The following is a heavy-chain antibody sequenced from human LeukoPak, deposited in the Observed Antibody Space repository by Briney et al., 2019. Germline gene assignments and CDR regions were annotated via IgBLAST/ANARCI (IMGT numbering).Heavy chain of an antibody. CDR1: GYTFTDYH. CDR3: AREGGSGSFVY. V-gene: IGHV1-2*06. CDR2: INANSSGT. J-gene: IGHJ4*02. Sequence: ASVKVSCKASGYTFTDYHMHWVRQAPGQGLEWMGRINANSSGTNYAQKFQGGVTMTRDTSISTAYMELSRLRSDDTAVYYCAREGGSGSFVYWGQGTLVTVSP. D-gene: IGHD3-16*01.